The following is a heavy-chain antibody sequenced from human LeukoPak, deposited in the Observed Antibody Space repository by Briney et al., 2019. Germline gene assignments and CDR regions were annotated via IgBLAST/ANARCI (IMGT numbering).Heavy chain of an antibody. D-gene: IGHD5-18*01. V-gene: IGHV1-2*02. CDR3: AREKRRGYSYGCFDY. CDR2: INPNSGGT. CDR1: GYTFTGYY. J-gene: IGHJ4*02. Sequence: ASVKVSCKASGYTFTGYYMHWVRQAPGQGLEWMGWINPNSGGTNYAQKFQGRVTITRDTSASTAYMELSSLRSEDMAVYYCAREKRRGYSYGCFDYWGQGTLVTVSS.